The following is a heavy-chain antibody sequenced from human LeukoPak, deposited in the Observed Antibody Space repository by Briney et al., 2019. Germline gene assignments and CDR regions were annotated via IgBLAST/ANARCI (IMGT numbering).Heavy chain of an antibody. V-gene: IGHV1-2*02. D-gene: IGHD3-22*01. CDR3: ARVYYYYDSSGILTLYFDY. CDR2: VNPTSGGT. Sequence: ASVKVSCKTSGYXFTSYCIHWVRQAPGQGLEWMGWVNPTSGGTNYAQKFQGRVTMTRDTSISTAYMELSRLRSDDTAVYYCARVYYYYDSSGILTLYFDYWGQGTLVTVSS. CDR1: GYXFTSYC. J-gene: IGHJ4*02.